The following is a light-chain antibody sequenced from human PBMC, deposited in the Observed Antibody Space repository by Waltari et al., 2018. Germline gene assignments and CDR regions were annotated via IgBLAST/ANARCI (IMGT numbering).Light chain of an antibody. CDR1: QRVSSN. CDR3: HQYNNWPPWT. CDR2: GAS. V-gene: IGKV3-15*01. J-gene: IGKJ1*01. Sequence: EIVMTQSPATLSVSPGERATLSCRASQRVSSNLAWSQQKPGQAPRRLIYGASTRATGIPARFSGSGSGTEFTLTISSLQSEDFAVYYCHQYNNWPPWTFGQGTKVEIK.